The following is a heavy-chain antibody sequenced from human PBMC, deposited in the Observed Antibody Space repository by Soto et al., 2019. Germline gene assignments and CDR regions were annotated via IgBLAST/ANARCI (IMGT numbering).Heavy chain of an antibody. D-gene: IGHD3-22*01. V-gene: IGHV4-31*03. Sequence: QVQLQESGPGLVKPSQTLSLTCTVSGGSISSGGYYWSCIRQHPGKGLAWIGYIYYSGSTYYNPSLTSRVNISVDPINSDLHLKLSSVAGRDTAVYYCARGATYSKDSTGYPHDAFYIWGQGTMVTVSS. CDR3: ARGATYSKDSTGYPHDAFYI. CDR1: GGSISSGGYY. CDR2: IYYSGST. J-gene: IGHJ3*02.